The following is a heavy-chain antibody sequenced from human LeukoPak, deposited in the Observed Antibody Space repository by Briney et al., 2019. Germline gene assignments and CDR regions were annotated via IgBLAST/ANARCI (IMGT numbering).Heavy chain of an antibody. CDR3: ARVVLREGGYPPIGFDY. V-gene: IGHV1-69*13. Sequence: ASVKVSCKASGGTFSSYAISWVRQAPGQGLEWMGEIIPIFGTANYAQKFQGRVTITADESTSTAYMELSSLRSEDTAVYYCARVVLREGGYPPIGFDYWGQGTLVTVSS. CDR2: IIPIFGTA. J-gene: IGHJ4*02. CDR1: GGTFSSYA. D-gene: IGHD6-13*01.